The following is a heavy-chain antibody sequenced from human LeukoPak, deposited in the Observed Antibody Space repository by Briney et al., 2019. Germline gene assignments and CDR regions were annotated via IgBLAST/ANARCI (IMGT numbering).Heavy chain of an antibody. J-gene: IGHJ4*01. Sequence: PGGSLRLSCAASGLTVISNHMGWVRQAPGKGLEWVSVIYAGGSIYYADSVKGRLTISRDNSKNTLSLQMNSLRVEDTAVYYCARGRSGAWDYWGQEPWSRSPQ. CDR2: IYAGGSI. D-gene: IGHD1-26*01. CDR1: GLTVISNH. CDR3: ARGRSGAWDY. V-gene: IGHV3-66*01.